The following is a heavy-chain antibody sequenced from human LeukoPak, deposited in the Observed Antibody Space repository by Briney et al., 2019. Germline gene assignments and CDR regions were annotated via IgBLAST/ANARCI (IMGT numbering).Heavy chain of an antibody. CDR2: INWNGGST. CDR1: GFTFDDYG. Sequence: GGSLRLSCAASGFTFDDYGMSWVRQAPGKGLEWVSGINWNGGSTGYADSVKGRFTISRDNAKNSLYLQMNSLRAEDTALYYCARGGRYSGSWIDNWFDPWGQGTLVTVSS. V-gene: IGHV3-20*04. J-gene: IGHJ5*02. CDR3: ARGGRYSGSWIDNWFDP. D-gene: IGHD6-13*01.